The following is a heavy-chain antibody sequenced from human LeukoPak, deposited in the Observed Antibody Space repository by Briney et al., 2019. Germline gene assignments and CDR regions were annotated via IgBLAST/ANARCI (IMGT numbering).Heavy chain of an antibody. CDR1: GGSISSSSYY. D-gene: IGHD1-1*01. V-gene: IGHV4-39*01. Sequence: SETLSLTCTVSGGSISSSSYYWGWIRQPPGKGLEWIGSIYSVGSTYYNPSLKSRVTISVDTSKNQFSLKLSSVTAADTAVYYCAGPYSNNWPFDSWGQGTLVTVSS. CDR3: AGPYSNNWPFDS. J-gene: IGHJ4*02. CDR2: IYSVGST.